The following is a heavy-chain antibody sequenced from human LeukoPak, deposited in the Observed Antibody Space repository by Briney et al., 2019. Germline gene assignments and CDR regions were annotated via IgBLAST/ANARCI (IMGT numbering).Heavy chain of an antibody. Sequence: SETLSLTCSVSGGSISSDYWSWIRQPAGKGLEWIGRIYTSGSTNYNPSLKSRVTMSLDTSKNQFSLKLSSVTAADTAVYYCARAGTVSRNSFFLSYWGQGTLVTVSS. CDR2: IYTSGST. D-gene: IGHD4-23*01. CDR1: GGSISSDY. CDR3: ARAGTVSRNSFFLSY. J-gene: IGHJ4*02. V-gene: IGHV4-4*07.